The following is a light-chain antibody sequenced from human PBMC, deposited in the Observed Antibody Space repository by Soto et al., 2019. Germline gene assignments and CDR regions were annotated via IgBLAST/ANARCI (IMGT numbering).Light chain of an antibody. Sequence: DIQMTQSPSTLSASVGDRVTIICRASQSLSKRLAWYQQKLGKAPKLLIYDASSLESGVPSRFSGSGSGTEFTLTISSLQPDDFATYYCQQYNSYPWTFGQGTKVEIK. CDR1: QSLSKR. CDR3: QQYNSYPWT. V-gene: IGKV1-5*02. J-gene: IGKJ1*01. CDR2: DAS.